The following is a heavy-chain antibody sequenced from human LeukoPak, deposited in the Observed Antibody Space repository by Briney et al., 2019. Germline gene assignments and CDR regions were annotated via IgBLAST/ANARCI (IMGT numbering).Heavy chain of an antibody. J-gene: IGHJ4*02. Sequence: PGGSLRLSCAASGFTFSSYAMHWVRQAPGKGLEYVSAISSNGGSTYYANSVKGRFTISRDNSKNTLYLQVGSLRAEDMAVYYCARAEYYYDSSGYDYWGQGTLVTVSS. D-gene: IGHD3-22*01. CDR2: ISSNGGST. CDR3: ARAEYYYDSSGYDY. CDR1: GFTFSSYA. V-gene: IGHV3-64*01.